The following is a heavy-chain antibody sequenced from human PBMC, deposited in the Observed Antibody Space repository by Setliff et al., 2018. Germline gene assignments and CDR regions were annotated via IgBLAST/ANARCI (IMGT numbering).Heavy chain of an antibody. CDR1: GYTFTSYG. D-gene: IGHD6-13*01. J-gene: IGHJ6*03. CDR2: ISAYNGNT. Sequence: SVKVSCKASGYTFTSYGISWVRQAPGQGLEWMGWISAYNGNTNYAQKLQGRVTMTTDTSTSTAYMELRSLRSDDTAVYYCARVAAAGPSILYMDVWGKGTTVTVSS. CDR3: ARVAAAGPSILYMDV. V-gene: IGHV1-18*01.